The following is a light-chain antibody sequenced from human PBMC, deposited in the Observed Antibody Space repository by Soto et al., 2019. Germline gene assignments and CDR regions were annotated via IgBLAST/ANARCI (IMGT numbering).Light chain of an antibody. CDR3: NSYTSSSTYV. J-gene: IGLJ1*01. Sequence: QSALTQPASVSGSPGQSITISCTGTTSDVGRYNYVSWYQQHPGKAPKLIIYDVSNRPSGVSNRFSGSKSGNTASLTISGLQDEDEDDYYCNSYTSSSTYVVVTGTKLTVL. CDR2: DVS. V-gene: IGLV2-14*01. CDR1: TSDVGRYNY.